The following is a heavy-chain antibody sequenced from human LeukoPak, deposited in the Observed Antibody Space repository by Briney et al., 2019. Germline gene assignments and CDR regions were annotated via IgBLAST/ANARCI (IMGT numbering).Heavy chain of an antibody. V-gene: IGHV3-7*02. D-gene: IGHD3-16*01. CDR3: ARAGELRYMDV. J-gene: IGHJ6*03. CDR1: GFNFPSYW. Sequence: GGSLRLSCAASGFNFPSYWMTWVRQAPGKGLEWVANIKQDGSEKNYVDSVKGRFTISRDNAKNSLYLQMNSLTADDTAVYYCARAGELRYMDVWGKGTAVTVSS. CDR2: IKQDGSEK.